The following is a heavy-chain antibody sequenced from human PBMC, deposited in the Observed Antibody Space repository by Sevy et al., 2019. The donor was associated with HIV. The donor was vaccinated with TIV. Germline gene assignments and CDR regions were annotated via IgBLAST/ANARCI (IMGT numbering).Heavy chain of an antibody. V-gene: IGHV3-30*02. J-gene: IGHJ4*02. CDR1: GFTFSSYA. CDR2: IRYDGSNK. CDR3: AKGPSPMITFGGVADY. D-gene: IGHD3-16*01. Sequence: GGSLRLSCAASGFTFSSYAMHWVRQAPGKGLEWVAFIRYDGSNKYYADSVKGRFTISRDNSKNTLYLKMNSLRAEDTAVYYCAKGPSPMITFGGVADYWGQGTLVTVSS.